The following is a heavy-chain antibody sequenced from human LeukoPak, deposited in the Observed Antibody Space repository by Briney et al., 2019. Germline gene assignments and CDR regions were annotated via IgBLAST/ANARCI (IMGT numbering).Heavy chain of an antibody. Sequence: GASVKVSCKASGYTFTGYYTHWVRQAPGQGLVWMGWIDPNSGGTNYAQKFQGRVTMTRDTSISTAYMELSRLRSDDTAVYYCATWGGNSRYYFDYWGQGTLVTVSS. V-gene: IGHV1-2*02. J-gene: IGHJ4*02. CDR2: IDPNSGGT. CDR1: GYTFTGYY. CDR3: ATWGGNSRYYFDY. D-gene: IGHD4-23*01.